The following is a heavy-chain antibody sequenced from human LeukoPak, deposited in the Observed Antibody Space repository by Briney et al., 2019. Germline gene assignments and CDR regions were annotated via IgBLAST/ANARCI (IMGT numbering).Heavy chain of an antibody. Sequence: HPGGSLRLSCAASGFTFGSHGMHGVRQAPGKGLEWVAVISYDGSNKYYADSVKGRFTISRDNSKNTLYLQMNSLRAEDTAVYYCARDPTLSVGATGGYNWFDPWGQGTLVTVSS. CDR3: ARDPTLSVGATGGYNWFDP. V-gene: IGHV3-30*19. D-gene: IGHD1-26*01. CDR2: ISYDGSNK. CDR1: GFTFGSHG. J-gene: IGHJ5*02.